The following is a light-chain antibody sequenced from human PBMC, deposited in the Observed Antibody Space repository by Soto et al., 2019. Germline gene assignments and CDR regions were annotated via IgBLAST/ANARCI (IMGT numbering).Light chain of an antibody. J-gene: IGKJ1*01. CDR2: AAS. Sequence: EIVLTQSPGTLSLSPAERATLSCRASQSVFSNYLAWYQQKPGQAPRLLIYAASTRATGIPDRFSGSGSGTDFTLTISRLEPGDFAVYYCQQYGSSPPKTFGQGTKVDIK. CDR1: QSVFSNY. CDR3: QQYGSSPPKT. V-gene: IGKV3-20*01.